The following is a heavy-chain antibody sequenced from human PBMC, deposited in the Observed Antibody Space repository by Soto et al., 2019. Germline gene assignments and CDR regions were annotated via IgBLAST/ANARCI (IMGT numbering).Heavy chain of an antibody. CDR3: AKDVGSYYYDTSAYLYDY. D-gene: IGHD3-22*01. Sequence: QTGGSLRLSCVGSGFIFEDFAMNWVRQVPGKGLEWVSGISWNSATLAYADSVKGRFIVSRDNAKNILYLQMNSLRPEDAALYYCAKDVGSYYYDTSAYLYDYWGQGTLVTVSS. CDR1: GFIFEDFA. J-gene: IGHJ4*02. CDR2: ISWNSATL. V-gene: IGHV3-9*01.